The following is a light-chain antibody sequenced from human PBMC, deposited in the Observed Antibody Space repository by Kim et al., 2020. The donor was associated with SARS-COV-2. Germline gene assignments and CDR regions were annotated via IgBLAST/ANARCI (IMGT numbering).Light chain of an antibody. Sequence: EIVVTQSPATLSVSPEDRVTLSCRASRTVGDNLAWYQQKPGQGPRLLIYNGSTRATGIPDRFSGTGGGTDFTLTISSLLSEDFAVYYCQQYNDWYSFGQGTKLEI. CDR1: RTVGDN. CDR3: QQYNDWYS. V-gene: IGKV3D-15*01. CDR2: NGS. J-gene: IGKJ2*03.